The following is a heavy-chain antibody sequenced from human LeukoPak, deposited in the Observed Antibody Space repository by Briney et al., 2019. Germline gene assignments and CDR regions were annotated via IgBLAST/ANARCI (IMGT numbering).Heavy chain of an antibody. CDR3: ARSGAAEGPTHNWFDP. CDR2: IYYTGTT. CDR1: GGPIRSDNDY. D-gene: IGHD6-13*01. V-gene: IGHV4-39*01. Sequence: PSETLSLTCTVSGGPIRSDNDYWGWVRQPPGKGLEWIGSIYYTGTTYASPSLKSRVTMSVDTSWSQFSLRLTSVTAAATAVYYCARSGAAEGPTHNWFDPWSQGSLVIVSS. J-gene: IGHJ5*02.